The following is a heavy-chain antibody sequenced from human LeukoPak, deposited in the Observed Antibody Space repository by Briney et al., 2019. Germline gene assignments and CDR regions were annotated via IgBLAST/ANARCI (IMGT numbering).Heavy chain of an antibody. D-gene: IGHD5-18*01. Sequence: SETLSLTCTVSGGSISSYYWSWIRQPPGKGLEWIGYIYYSGSTNYNPSLKSRVTISVDTSKNQFSLKLSSVTAADTAVYYCARDVDTAVNWFDPWGQGTLVTVSS. CDR3: ARDVDTAVNWFDP. CDR2: IYYSGST. J-gene: IGHJ5*02. CDR1: GGSISSYY. V-gene: IGHV4-59*12.